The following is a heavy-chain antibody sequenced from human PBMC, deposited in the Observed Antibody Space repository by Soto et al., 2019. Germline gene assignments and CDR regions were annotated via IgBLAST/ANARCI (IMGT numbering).Heavy chain of an antibody. CDR3: ARHSGIAVDASGY. Sequence: PGGSLRLSCAASGFTFSSYGMHWVRQAPGKGLEWVAVIWYDGSNKYYADSVKGRFTISRDNSKNTLYLQMNSLRAEDAAVYYCARHSGIAVDASGYWGQGNLVTVSS. CDR1: GFTFSSYG. CDR2: IWYDGSNK. V-gene: IGHV3-33*01. J-gene: IGHJ4*02. D-gene: IGHD6-19*01.